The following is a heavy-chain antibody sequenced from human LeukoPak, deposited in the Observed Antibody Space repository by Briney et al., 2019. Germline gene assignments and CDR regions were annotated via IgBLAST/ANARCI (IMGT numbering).Heavy chain of an antibody. D-gene: IGHD2-2*01. J-gene: IGHJ6*02. V-gene: IGHV4-31*03. Sequence: SQTLSLTCTVSGGSISSGGYYWSWIRQHPGKGLEWIGYIYYSGSTYYNPSLKSRVTISVDTSKNQFSLKLSSVTAADTAVYYCARAQFDIVVVPASALYGMDVWGQGTTVTVSS. CDR2: IYYSGST. CDR3: ARAQFDIVVVPASALYGMDV. CDR1: GGSISSGGYY.